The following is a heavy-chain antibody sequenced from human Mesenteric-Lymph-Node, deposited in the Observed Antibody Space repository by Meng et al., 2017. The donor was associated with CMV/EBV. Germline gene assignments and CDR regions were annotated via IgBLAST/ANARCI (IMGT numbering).Heavy chain of an antibody. D-gene: IGHD1-20*01. Sequence: GGSLRLSCVASGFNLRDYYMSWLRQAPGKGLEWLSYISSSGSPIYYADSVKGRFTMSRDNARNSLSLHMDDLSAEDTALYYCATNISGMTNGVDIWGQGTMVTVSS. CDR3: ATNISGMTNGVDI. V-gene: IGHV3-11*01. CDR1: GFNLRDYY. J-gene: IGHJ3*02. CDR2: ISSSGSPI.